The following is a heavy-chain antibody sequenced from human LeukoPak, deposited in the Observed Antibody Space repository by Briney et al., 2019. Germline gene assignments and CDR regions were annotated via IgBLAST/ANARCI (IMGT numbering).Heavy chain of an antibody. CDR3: ARGRGDCSGGSCPFTTYMDV. V-gene: IGHV3-21*01. CDR1: GFIFSSDS. Sequence: PGGSLRLSCATSGFIFSSDSMIWVRQAPGKGLEWVSSISSTGAYIYYADSLKGRFTISRDNAKNSLYLQMNSLRAEDTAVYYCARGRGDCSGGSCPFTTYMDVWGKGTTVTVSS. CDR2: ISSTGAYI. D-gene: IGHD2-15*01. J-gene: IGHJ6*03.